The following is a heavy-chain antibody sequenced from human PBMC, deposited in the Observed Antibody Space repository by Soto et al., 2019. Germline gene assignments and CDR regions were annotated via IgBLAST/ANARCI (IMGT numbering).Heavy chain of an antibody. V-gene: IGHV4-34*01. CDR1: GGSFSGYY. D-gene: IGHD6-13*01. CDR3: ARDLGDSSTWYTEVQ. CDR2: INHSGST. Sequence: PSEPLSLTCAVYGGSFSGYYWNWIRQPPGKGLEWIGEINHSGSTNYNPSLKSRVTISVDTSKNQFSLKLSSVTAADTAVYYCARDLGDSSTWYTEVQRGQGTPVTVS. J-gene: IGHJ4*02.